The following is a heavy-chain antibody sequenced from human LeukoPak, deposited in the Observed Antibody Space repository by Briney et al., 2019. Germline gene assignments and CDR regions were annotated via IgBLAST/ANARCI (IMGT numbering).Heavy chain of an antibody. V-gene: IGHV3-20*04. D-gene: IGHD6-13*01. Sequence: GGSLRLSCAASGFTFDDYGMSWVRQAPGKGLEWVSGINWNGGSTGYADSVKGRFTISRDNAKNSLYLQMNSLRAEDTAVYYCARGGRHSSWYYYNIDYYYYMDVWGKGTTVTVSS. J-gene: IGHJ6*03. CDR1: GFTFDDYG. CDR3: ARGGRHSSWYYYNIDYYYYMDV. CDR2: INWNGGST.